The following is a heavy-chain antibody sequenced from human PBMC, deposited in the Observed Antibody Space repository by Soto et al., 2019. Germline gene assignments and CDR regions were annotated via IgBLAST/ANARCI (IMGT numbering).Heavy chain of an antibody. D-gene: IGHD2-2*01. Sequence: QVQLVQSGAEVKKPGASVKVSCKASGYTFTSYYMHWVRQAPGQGLEWMGIINPSGGSTSYAQKFQGRVTMTWDTSTSTVYMELSSLRSEDTAVYYCARVDRSVPAAIYWFDPWGQGTLVTVSS. CDR1: GYTFTSYY. CDR2: INPSGGST. CDR3: ARVDRSVPAAIYWFDP. J-gene: IGHJ5*02. V-gene: IGHV1-46*01.